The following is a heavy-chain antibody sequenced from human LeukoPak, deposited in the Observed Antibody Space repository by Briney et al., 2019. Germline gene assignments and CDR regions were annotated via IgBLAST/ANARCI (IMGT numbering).Heavy chain of an antibody. CDR2: IYNSGST. CDR1: GGSIRSYY. D-gene: IGHD3-22*01. J-gene: IGHJ4*02. CDR3: ARLSLAHDYDTSGYSFDY. V-gene: IGHV4-59*08. Sequence: PSETLSLTRTVSGGSIRSYYWSSIRQPPGKGLEWIGYIYNSGSTNYNPSLKSRVTISIDTSKKQFSLKLSSVTAADTAVYYCARLSLAHDYDTSGYSFDYWGQGTLVSVSS.